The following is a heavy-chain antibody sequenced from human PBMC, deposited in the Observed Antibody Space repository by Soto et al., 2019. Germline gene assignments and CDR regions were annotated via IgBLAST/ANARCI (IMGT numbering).Heavy chain of an antibody. CDR3: SRAYKGGRSSAYFDY. D-gene: IGHD6-6*01. Sequence: EVQLVESGGGLVQPGGSLRLSCAASGFTFSSYAMHWVRQDPGKGLEYVSVNSSNGGSTYYAKSVKVRFTISRDNSTYMLYLQMGSLRSVYLAVYYCSRAYKGGRSSAYFDYWGQGTLVTVSS. J-gene: IGHJ4*02. V-gene: IGHV3-64*01. CDR2: NSSNGGST. CDR1: GFTFSSYA.